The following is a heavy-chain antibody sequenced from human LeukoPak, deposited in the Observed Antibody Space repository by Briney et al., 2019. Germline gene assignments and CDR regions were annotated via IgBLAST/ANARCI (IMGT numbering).Heavy chain of an antibody. J-gene: IGHJ6*03. Sequence: ASVKVSCKASGYTFTGYYMHWVRQAPGQGLEWMGIINPSGGSTSYAQKFQGRVTMTRDTSTSTVYMELSSLRSEDTAVYYCARARSSWFGATTYNYYYYYMDVWGKGTTVTVSS. CDR1: GYTFTGYY. V-gene: IGHV1-46*01. D-gene: IGHD3-10*01. CDR3: ARARSSWFGATTYNYYYYYMDV. CDR2: INPSGGST.